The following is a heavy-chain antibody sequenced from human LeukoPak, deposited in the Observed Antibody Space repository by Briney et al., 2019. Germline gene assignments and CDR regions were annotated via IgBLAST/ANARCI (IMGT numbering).Heavy chain of an antibody. V-gene: IGHV3-33*01. D-gene: IGHD3-22*01. CDR3: ARGPPEYDSSGYYYSVN. Sequence: GGSLRLSCAASGFTFSSYGMHWVRQAPGKGLEWVAVIWYDGSNKYYADSVKGRFTISRDNSKNTLYLQMNSLRAEDTAVYYCARGPPEYDSSGYYYSVNWGQGTLVTVSS. CDR1: GFTFSSYG. CDR2: IWYDGSNK. J-gene: IGHJ4*02.